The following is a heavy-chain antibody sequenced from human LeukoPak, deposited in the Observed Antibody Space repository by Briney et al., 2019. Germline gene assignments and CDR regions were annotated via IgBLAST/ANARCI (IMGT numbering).Heavy chain of an antibody. CDR1: GFSVSSNY. Sequence: PGGCLRLSCAAAGFSVSSNYMSWVRQAPGKWLEWVSFIYSDDTTYYADSVKGRFTISRDNSKNILYLQMNSLRAQDTAVYYCARGIKARLAKEWEPGAYFDYWGQGTLVTVSS. CDR2: IYSDDTT. D-gene: IGHD1-26*01. J-gene: IGHJ4*02. V-gene: IGHV3-53*01. CDR3: ARGIKARLAKEWEPGAYFDY.